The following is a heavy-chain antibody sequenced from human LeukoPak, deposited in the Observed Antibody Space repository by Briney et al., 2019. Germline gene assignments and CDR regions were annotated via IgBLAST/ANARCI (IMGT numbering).Heavy chain of an antibody. J-gene: IGHJ3*02. CDR2: IYYSGAT. D-gene: IGHD1-26*01. CDR3: ATPYSGGYHGLDI. Sequence: SGTLSLTCTVSGGSISSSIYYWAWIRQPPGKGLEWIGSIYYSGATYYNPSLKSRVTISIDTSKNQFSLKLSSVTAADTAVYYCATPYSGGYHGLDIWGQGTMVTVSS. CDR1: GGSISSSIYY. V-gene: IGHV4-39*01.